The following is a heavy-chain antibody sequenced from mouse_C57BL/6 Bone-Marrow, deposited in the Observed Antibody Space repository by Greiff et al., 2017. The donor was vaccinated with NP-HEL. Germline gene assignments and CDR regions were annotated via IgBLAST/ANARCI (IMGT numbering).Heavy chain of an antibody. CDR3: ARRGPYYYGSLYYFDY. J-gene: IGHJ2*01. V-gene: IGHV1-22*01. D-gene: IGHD1-1*01. CDR2: INPNNGGT. CDR1: GYTFTDYN. Sequence: EVQLQESGPELVKPGASVKMSCKASGYTFTDYNMHWVKQSHGKSLEWIGYINPNNGGTSYNQKFKGKATLTVNQSSSTAYMELRSLTSEDSAVYYCARRGPYYYGSLYYFDYWGQGTTLTVSS.